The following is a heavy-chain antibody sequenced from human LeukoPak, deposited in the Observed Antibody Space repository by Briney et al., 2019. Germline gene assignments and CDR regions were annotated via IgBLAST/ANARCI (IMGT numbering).Heavy chain of an antibody. V-gene: IGHV1-24*01. CDR1: GYSLTELS. Sequence: ASEKVSCKVSGYSLTELSMHWVRRAPGKGLEWMGGFDPEDGETIYAQKFQGRVTMTEDTSTDTAYMELSSLRSEDTAVYYCATDNFDYWGQGTLVTVSS. CDR2: FDPEDGET. J-gene: IGHJ4*02. CDR3: ATDNFDY.